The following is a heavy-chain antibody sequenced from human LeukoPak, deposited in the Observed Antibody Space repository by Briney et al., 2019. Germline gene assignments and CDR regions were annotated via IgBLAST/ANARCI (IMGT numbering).Heavy chain of an antibody. Sequence: SETLSLTCSVSGGSISSAGHYWGWIRQSPEKGLDWIGSIYSNGNTYYNPSVKSRVTMSVDTSKNQFSLKLTSMTAAETAVYYCARSATVTTGYFDYWGQGALVTVSS. CDR1: GGSISSAGHY. CDR3: ARSATVTTGYFDY. D-gene: IGHD4-17*01. V-gene: IGHV4-39*07. CDR2: IYSNGNT. J-gene: IGHJ4*02.